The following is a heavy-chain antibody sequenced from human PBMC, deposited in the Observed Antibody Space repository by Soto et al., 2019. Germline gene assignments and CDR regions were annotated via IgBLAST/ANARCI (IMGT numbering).Heavy chain of an antibody. J-gene: IGHJ6*02. CDR1: GYIFTTYG. V-gene: IGHV1-18*01. CDR3: ARDTHQKLYCTSSSCYHYYCGLAV. D-gene: IGHD2-2*01. Sequence: ASVKVSCKASGYIFTTYGFSWVRQAPGRGLEWMGWISAYNGDTNYAQNLQGRVTMTTDTSTQTAYMELRSLRSDDTAVYYCARDTHQKLYCTSSSCYHYYCGLAVWGQGTTVTVSS. CDR2: ISAYNGDT.